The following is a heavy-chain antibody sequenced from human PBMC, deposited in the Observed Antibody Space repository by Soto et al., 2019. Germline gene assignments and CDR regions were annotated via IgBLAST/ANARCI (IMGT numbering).Heavy chain of an antibody. CDR1: GDSVSSNSAA. CDR3: SRGTDLRPFDY. V-gene: IGHV6-1*01. Sequence: SETLSLTCAISGDSVSSNSAAWYWIRQSPSRGLEWLGRTYYRSKWHNDYAVSVKSRISVNPDTSKNQFSLQLNSVTPEDTAVYYCSRGTDLRPFDYWGQGTLDTVSS. J-gene: IGHJ4*02. CDR2: TYYRSKWHN. D-gene: IGHD3-10*01.